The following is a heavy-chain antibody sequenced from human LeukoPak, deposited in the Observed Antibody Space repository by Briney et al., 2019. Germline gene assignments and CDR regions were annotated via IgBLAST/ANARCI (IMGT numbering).Heavy chain of an antibody. CDR2: INPSGGST. CDR3: ARGGAPCSGGSWPENWFDP. V-gene: IGHV1-46*01. J-gene: IGHJ5*02. D-gene: IGHD2-15*01. Sequence: ASVKVSCKASGYTFTSYYMHWVRQAPGQGLEWMGIINPSGGSTSYAQKFQGRVTMTRDTSTSTVYMELSSLRSEDTAVYYCARGGAPCSGGSWPENWFDPWGQGTLVTVSS. CDR1: GYTFTSYY.